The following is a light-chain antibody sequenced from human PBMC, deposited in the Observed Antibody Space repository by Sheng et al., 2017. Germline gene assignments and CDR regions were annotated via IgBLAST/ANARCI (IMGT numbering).Light chain of an antibody. J-gene: IGLJ2*01. CDR1: KLGDKF. V-gene: IGLV3-1*01. Sequence: SYELTQPPSLSVSPGQTATITCSGDKLGDKFAYWYQQKPGQSPVLVIYQDTRRPSGIPERFSGSNSGNTATLTISGTQAMDEADYYCQAWDSGTLVFGGGTKLTVL. CDR3: QAWDSGTLV. CDR2: QDT.